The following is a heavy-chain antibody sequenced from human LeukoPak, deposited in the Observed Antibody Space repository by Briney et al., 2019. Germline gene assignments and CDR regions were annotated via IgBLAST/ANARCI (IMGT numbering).Heavy chain of an antibody. J-gene: IGHJ3*02. V-gene: IGHV4-61*02. CDR1: GGSISSGSYY. CDR3: ASSVRFAFDI. Sequence: SQTLSLTCTVSGGSISSGSYYWSWIRQPAGKGLEWIGRIYTSGSTNYNPSLKSRVTISVDTSKNQFSLKLSSVTAADTAVYYCASSVRFAFDIWGQGTMVTVSS. CDR2: IYTSGST. D-gene: IGHD5-24*01.